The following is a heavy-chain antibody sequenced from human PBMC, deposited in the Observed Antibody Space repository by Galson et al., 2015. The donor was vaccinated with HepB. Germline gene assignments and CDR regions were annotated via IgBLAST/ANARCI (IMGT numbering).Heavy chain of an antibody. V-gene: IGHV3-33*01. CDR3: ARDRDGAYYYYYGMDV. CDR1: GFTFSSYG. J-gene: IGHJ6*02. CDR2: IWYDGSNK. D-gene: IGHD3-10*01. Sequence: SLRLSCAASGFTFSSYGMHWVRQAPGKGLEWVAVIWYDGSNKYYADSVKGRFTISRDNSKNTLYLQMNSLRAEDTAVYYCARDRDGAYYYYYGMDVWGQGTTVTVSS.